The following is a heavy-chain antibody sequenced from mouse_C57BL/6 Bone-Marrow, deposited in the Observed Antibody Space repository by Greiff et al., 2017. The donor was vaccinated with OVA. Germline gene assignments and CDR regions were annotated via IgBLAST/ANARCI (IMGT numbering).Heavy chain of an antibody. CDR2: INPGSGGT. CDR1: GYAFTNYL. J-gene: IGHJ3*01. CDR3: ASLLLFAY. V-gene: IGHV1-54*01. D-gene: IGHD2-10*01. Sequence: VQLVESGAELVRPGTSVKVSCKASGYAFTNYLIEWVKQRPGQGLEWIGVINPGSGGTNYNEKFKGKATLTADKSSSTAYMQRSSLTSEDSAVYFCASLLLFAYWGQGTLVTVSA.